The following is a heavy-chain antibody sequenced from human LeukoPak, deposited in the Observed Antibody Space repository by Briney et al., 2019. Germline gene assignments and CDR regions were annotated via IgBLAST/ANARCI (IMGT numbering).Heavy chain of an antibody. V-gene: IGHV4-4*07. Sequence: SETLSLTCTVSGVSISSYYWSWIRQPAGKGLEWIGRIYTSGTTNYNPSLKSRVTMSVDTSKNQFSLRLTSVTAADTAVYYCATTYGSGSYYNVDGWGKGTTVTVSS. D-gene: IGHD3-10*01. CDR1: GVSISSYY. J-gene: IGHJ6*04. CDR3: ATTYGSGSYYNVDG. CDR2: IYTSGTT.